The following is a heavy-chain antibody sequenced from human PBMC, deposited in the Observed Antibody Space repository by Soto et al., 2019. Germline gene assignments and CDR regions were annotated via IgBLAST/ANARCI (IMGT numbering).Heavy chain of an antibody. CDR1: GYTFTSYG. Sequence: VASVKVSCKASGYTFTSYGISWVRQAPGQRLEWMGWISACNGNTKYSQKLQGRVTMTTDTSASTAYMELSSLRSEDTAVYYCARGRLGATSGYGMDVWGQGTTVTVSS. J-gene: IGHJ6*02. D-gene: IGHD1-26*01. CDR3: ARGRLGATSGYGMDV. V-gene: IGHV1-18*01. CDR2: ISACNGNT.